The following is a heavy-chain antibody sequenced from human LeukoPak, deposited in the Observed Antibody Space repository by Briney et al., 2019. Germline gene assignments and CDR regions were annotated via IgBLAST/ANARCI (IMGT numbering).Heavy chain of an antibody. V-gene: IGHV1-8*01. CDR2: MNPNSGNT. J-gene: IGHJ5*02. CDR1: GYTFTSYD. D-gene: IGHD2-2*01. Sequence: ASVKVSCKASGYTFTSYDINWVRQATGQGHEWMGWMNPNSGNTGYAQKFQGRVTMTRNTSISTAYMELSSLRSEDTAVYYCARSYCSSTSCYDGFWFDPWGQGTLVTVSS. CDR3: ARSYCSSTSCYDGFWFDP.